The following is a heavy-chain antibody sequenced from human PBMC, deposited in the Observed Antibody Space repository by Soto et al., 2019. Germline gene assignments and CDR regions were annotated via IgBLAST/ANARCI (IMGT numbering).Heavy chain of an antibody. CDR3: AKVTKRAAAGRYEYYKYGMDV. D-gene: IGHD6-13*01. J-gene: IGHJ6*02. CDR1: GFAFSTYA. CDR2: ISGSGGSS. Sequence: GGSLRLSCAASGFAFSTYAMTWVRQAPGKGLEWVSVISGSGGSSYYAASVKGRFTISRDNSKNTLYLQMNGLRAEDTALYYCAKVTKRAAAGRYEYYKYGMDVWGQRTTVTVSS. V-gene: IGHV3-23*01.